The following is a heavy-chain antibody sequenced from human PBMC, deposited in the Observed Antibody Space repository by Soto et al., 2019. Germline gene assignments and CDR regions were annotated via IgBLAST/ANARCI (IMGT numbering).Heavy chain of an antibody. D-gene: IGHD6-6*01. CDR3: ASSSPFHY. J-gene: IGHJ4*02. CDR2: IYYSGNT. V-gene: IGHV4-39*01. CDR1: SASLSSSTYY. Sequence: SETLSLTCSVSSASLSSSTYYWSWIRQPPGRGPEWIGSIYYSGNTYYKPSLKSRVSISIDTSRNQFSLKLTSATAADTGVYYCASSSPFHYWGPGILVTVSS.